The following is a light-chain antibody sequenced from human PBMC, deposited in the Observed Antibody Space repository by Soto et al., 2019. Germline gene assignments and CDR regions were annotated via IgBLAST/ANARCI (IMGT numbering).Light chain of an antibody. V-gene: IGKV3-11*01. CDR1: QSVYSQ. CDR2: DAS. Sequence: EIVLTQSPATLSLSPGERATLSCRASQSVYSQLAWYQQKPGQAPRLLIYDASNRATGIPARFSGSGSGTDFTLTISSLDPEDFEVYYCQQRSNLWTFGQGTKVEIK. CDR3: QQRSNLWT. J-gene: IGKJ1*01.